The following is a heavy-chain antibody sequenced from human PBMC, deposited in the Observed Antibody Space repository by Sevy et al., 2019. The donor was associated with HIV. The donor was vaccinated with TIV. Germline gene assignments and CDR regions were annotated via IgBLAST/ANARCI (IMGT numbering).Heavy chain of an antibody. CDR1: GLTLRDHW. CDR3: VRDSWLRPSNSPYYFDF. V-gene: IGHV3-7*03. CDR2: IKQDGSEK. J-gene: IGHJ4*02. D-gene: IGHD5-12*01. Sequence: GGSLRLSCTASGLTLRDHWMTWVRQAPGQGLQWVANIKQDGSEKYYVDSVKGRFTISRDNAKKSLYLQMDSLRAEDTAVYYCVRDSWLRPSNSPYYFDFWGQGTLVTVSS.